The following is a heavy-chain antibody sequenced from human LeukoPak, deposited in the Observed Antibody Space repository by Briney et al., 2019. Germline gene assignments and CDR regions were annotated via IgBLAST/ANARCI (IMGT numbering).Heavy chain of an antibody. V-gene: IGHV3-23*01. J-gene: IGHJ5*02. Sequence: HPGGSLRLSCAASGFTFSSYAMSWVRQAPGKGLEWVSTISGSAGSTYYADSVKGRFTISRDNSKNTLYLQMNSLRAEDTAVYYCARAMTTVTTRWFDPWGQGTLVTVSS. D-gene: IGHD4-17*01. CDR2: ISGSAGST. CDR1: GFTFSSYA. CDR3: ARAMTTVTTRWFDP.